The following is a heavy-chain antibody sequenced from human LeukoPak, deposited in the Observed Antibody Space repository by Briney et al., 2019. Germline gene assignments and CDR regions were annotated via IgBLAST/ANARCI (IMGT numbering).Heavy chain of an antibody. CDR3: AREGTDLYNWFDP. Sequence: PSETLSLTCTVSGGSISSYYWSWIRQPPGKGLEWIGYIYYSGSTNYTPSLKSRVTISVDTSKNQFSLKLSSVTAADTAVYYCAREGTDLYNWFDPWGQGTLVTVSS. CDR1: GGSISSYY. J-gene: IGHJ5*02. CDR2: IYYSGST. V-gene: IGHV4-59*01.